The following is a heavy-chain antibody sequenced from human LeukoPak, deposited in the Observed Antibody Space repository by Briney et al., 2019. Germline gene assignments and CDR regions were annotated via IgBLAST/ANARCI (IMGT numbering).Heavy chain of an antibody. Sequence: GGSPRLSCAASGFTFSSYAMSWVRQAPGKGLEWVSTISGSGGSTYYADSVKGRFTISRDNSKNTLYLQMNSLRAEDTAVYYCARVRNPVYYMDVWGKGTTVTVSS. CDR3: ARVRNPVYYMDV. J-gene: IGHJ6*03. CDR2: ISGSGGST. CDR1: GFTFSSYA. V-gene: IGHV3-23*01.